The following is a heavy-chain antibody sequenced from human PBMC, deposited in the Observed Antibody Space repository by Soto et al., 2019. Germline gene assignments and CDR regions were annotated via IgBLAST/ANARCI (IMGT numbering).Heavy chain of an antibody. J-gene: IGHJ5*02. Sequence: QLQLQESGPGLVKPSETLSLTCTVSGGSISSSSYYWGWIRQPPGKGLEWIGSIYYSGSTYYNPSLKSRVTISVDTSKNQFSLKLSSVTAADTAVYYCARQPLSRQMITVSPRFDPWGQGTLVTVSS. D-gene: IGHD3-16*01. CDR1: GGSISSSSYY. CDR2: IYYSGST. V-gene: IGHV4-39*01. CDR3: ARQPLSRQMITVSPRFDP.